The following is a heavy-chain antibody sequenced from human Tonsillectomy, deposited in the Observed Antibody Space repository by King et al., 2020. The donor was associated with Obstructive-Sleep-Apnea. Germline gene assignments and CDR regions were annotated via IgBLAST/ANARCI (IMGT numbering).Heavy chain of an antibody. CDR1: GFTFSGYG. Sequence: VPLVESGGGVVQPGRSLRLSCAASGFTFSGYGMHWVRQAPGKGLEWVAVISFDGSNKDYADSVRGRFTISRDNSKNTLYLQMNSLRAEDTAVYYCAKDVYYYGSGSYTIDIWGQGTMVTVSS. CDR2: ISFDGSNK. CDR3: AKDVYYYGSGSYTIDI. D-gene: IGHD3-10*01. J-gene: IGHJ3*02. V-gene: IGHV3-30*18.